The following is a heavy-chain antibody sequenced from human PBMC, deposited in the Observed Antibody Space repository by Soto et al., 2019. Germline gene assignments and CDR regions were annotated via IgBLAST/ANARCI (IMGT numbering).Heavy chain of an antibody. J-gene: IGHJ3*01. D-gene: IGHD3-22*01. Sequence: EVQLLESGGGLVQPGGSLRLSCAASGFTFSSYAMSWVRQAPGKGLEWVSVISGSGVNTYYADSVKGRFTISRDNSKSTLYLEMNSLRAEDTAVYFCASRMIAVVIAAFEVWGQGTMVTVSS. CDR3: ASRMIAVVIAAFEV. CDR2: ISGSGVNT. V-gene: IGHV3-23*01. CDR1: GFTFSSYA.